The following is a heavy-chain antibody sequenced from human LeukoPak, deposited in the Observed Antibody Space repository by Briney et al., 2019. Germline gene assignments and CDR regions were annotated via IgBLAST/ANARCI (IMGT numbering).Heavy chain of an antibody. D-gene: IGHD6-6*01. CDR2: INPNSGGT. Sequence: ASVKVSCKASGYTFTGYYMHWVRQAPGQGLEWMGWINPNSGGTNYAQKFQGRVTMTRDTSISTASMELSRLRSDDTAVYYCARAPLSSSYYYYYYMDVWGKGTTVTVSS. V-gene: IGHV1-2*02. J-gene: IGHJ6*03. CDR1: GYTFTGYY. CDR3: ARAPLSSSYYYYYYMDV.